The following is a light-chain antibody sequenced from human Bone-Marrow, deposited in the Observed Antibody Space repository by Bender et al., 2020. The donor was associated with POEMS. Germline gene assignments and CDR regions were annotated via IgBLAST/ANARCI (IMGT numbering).Light chain of an antibody. CDR1: KLGKKH. Sequence: SYGLTQPPSVSVSPGQTASITCSGDKLGKKHICWYQQKPGQSPVLVIYEDNKRPSGFPDRFSGSKSGTSASLAISGLQSEDEADYYCAAWDDSLQALLFGGGTKLTVL. J-gene: IGLJ2*01. CDR2: EDN. V-gene: IGLV3-1*01. CDR3: AAWDDSLQALL.